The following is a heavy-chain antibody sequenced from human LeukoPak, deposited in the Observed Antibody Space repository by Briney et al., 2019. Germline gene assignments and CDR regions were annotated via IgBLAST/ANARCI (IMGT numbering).Heavy chain of an antibody. V-gene: IGHV3-21*01. J-gene: IGHJ4*02. CDR2: ISSSSSYI. D-gene: IGHD2-21*02. Sequence: PGGSLRLSCAASGFTVTTNYMSWVRQAPGKGLEWVSSISSSSSYIYYADSVKGRFTISRDNAKNSLYLQMNSLRAEDTAVYYCARGPATELDYWGQRTLVTVSS. CDR3: ARGPATELDY. CDR1: GFTVTTNY.